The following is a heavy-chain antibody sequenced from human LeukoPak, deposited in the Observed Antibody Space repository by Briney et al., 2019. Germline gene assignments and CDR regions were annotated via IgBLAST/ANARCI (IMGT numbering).Heavy chain of an antibody. J-gene: IGHJ3*02. CDR1: GFTFDDYG. V-gene: IGHV3-20*04. D-gene: IGHD6-6*01. CDR3: ARASSSSQRVFDI. CDR2: INWNGGST. Sequence: PGGSLRLSCAASGFTFDDYGMNWVRQAPGKGLEWVSGINWNGGSTGYADSLKGRFTISRDNAKNSLYLQMNSLRAEDTAFYYCARASSSSQRVFDIWGQGTMVTVSS.